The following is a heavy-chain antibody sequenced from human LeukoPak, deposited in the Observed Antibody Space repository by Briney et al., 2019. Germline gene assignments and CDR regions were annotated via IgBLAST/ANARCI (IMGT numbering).Heavy chain of an antibody. V-gene: IGHV4-39*07. J-gene: IGHJ3*02. D-gene: IGHD5-24*01. CDR2: IYYSGST. CDR1: GGSISSSSYY. Sequence: SETLSLTCTVSGGSISSSSYYWGWIRQPPGKGLEWIGSIYYSGSTYYNPSLKSRVTISVDTSKNQFSLKLSSATAADTAVYYCARGMPVNYPSAFDIWGQGTMVTVSS. CDR3: ARGMPVNYPSAFDI.